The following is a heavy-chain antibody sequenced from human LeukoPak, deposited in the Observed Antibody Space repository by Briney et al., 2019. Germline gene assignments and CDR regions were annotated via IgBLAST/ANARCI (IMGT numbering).Heavy chain of an antibody. Sequence: PSETLSLTCAVYGGSFSGYYWSWIRQPPGKGLEWIGEINHSGSTNYNPSLTSRVTISVDTSKNQFSLKLSSVTAADTAVYYCARVGITGTTTSPYYYYYMDVWGKGTTVTVSS. CDR1: GGSFSGYY. J-gene: IGHJ6*03. V-gene: IGHV4-34*01. CDR3: ARVGITGTTTSPYYYYYMDV. D-gene: IGHD1-7*01. CDR2: INHSGST.